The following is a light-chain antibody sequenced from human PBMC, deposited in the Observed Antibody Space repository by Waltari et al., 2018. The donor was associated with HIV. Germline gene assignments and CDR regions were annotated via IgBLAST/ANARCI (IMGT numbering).Light chain of an antibody. CDR2: SNN. Sequence: QSVLTPPPSASGSPGQRVIITCSGRTSNTGSNYVYLYQQLSTTAPKLPIYSNNQRPSGAHGRISGSKSGTSASLAISGLQSVDEADYYCAAWDDSLNAWVFGGGTKLTVL. CDR3: AAWDDSLNAWV. CDR1: TSNTGSNY. J-gene: IGLJ3*02. V-gene: IGLV1-44*01.